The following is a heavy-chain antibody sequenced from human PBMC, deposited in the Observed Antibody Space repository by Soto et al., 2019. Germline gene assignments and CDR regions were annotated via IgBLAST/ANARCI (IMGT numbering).Heavy chain of an antibody. Sequence: EVQLLESGGGLVQPGGSLRLSCAASGFTFSSYAMSWVRQAPGKGLEWVSAISGSGGSTYYADAVKGRFTISRDNSKNTLYLQMNSLRAEDTAVYYCAKDRKLVSYYFDYWGQGTLVTVSS. CDR1: GFTFSSYA. CDR2: ISGSGGST. V-gene: IGHV3-23*01. CDR3: AKDRKLVSYYFDY. J-gene: IGHJ4*02. D-gene: IGHD3-16*02.